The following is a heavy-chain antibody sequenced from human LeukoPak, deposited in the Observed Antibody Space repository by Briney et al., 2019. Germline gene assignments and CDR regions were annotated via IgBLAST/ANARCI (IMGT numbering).Heavy chain of an antibody. CDR3: VKDSFILEGGVGSDDGFAV. V-gene: IGHV3-23*01. J-gene: IGHJ3*01. CDR1: GFTFRKYG. D-gene: IGHD3-3*01. Sequence: GGSLRLSCAASGFTFRKYGMSWVRHSPGKGLEWGSDVGDSAEIPHDGDYEKGRFFISRDNSKNTVHLKKNSQRAEDTALYYCVKDSFILEGGVGSDDGFAVWGQGTMVTVSS. CDR2: VGDSAEIP.